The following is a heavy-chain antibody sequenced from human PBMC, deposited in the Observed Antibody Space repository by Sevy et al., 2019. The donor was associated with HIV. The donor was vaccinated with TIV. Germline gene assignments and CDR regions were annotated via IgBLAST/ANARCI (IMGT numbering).Heavy chain of an antibody. CDR2: ISGSGGSGDKT. CDR3: ARKYESSGYFDY. V-gene: IGHV3-23*01. CDR1: GFTFSNYA. D-gene: IGHD3-22*01. J-gene: IGHJ4*02. Sequence: GGSLRLSCAASGFTFSNYAMNWVRQAPGKGLEWVSGISGSGGSGDKTNYADSVKGRFTISRDDSQNSLYLQLNSLGAEDTAIYYCARKYESSGYFDYWGQGTLVTVSS.